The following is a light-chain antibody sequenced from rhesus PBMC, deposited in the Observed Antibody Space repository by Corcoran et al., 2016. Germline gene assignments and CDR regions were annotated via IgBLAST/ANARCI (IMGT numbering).Light chain of an antibody. CDR3: LQYNSDPWT. V-gene: IGKV1-43*02. CDR1: QGISTY. J-gene: IGKJ1*01. Sequence: DIQMTQSPSSLSASVGDRVTITCRASQGISTYLNWYQQKPGKAPKRLIYAASSLESGVPSGLSGSGAGTDFTLTISSLQPEDFATYYCLQYNSDPWTFGQGTKVEIK. CDR2: AAS.